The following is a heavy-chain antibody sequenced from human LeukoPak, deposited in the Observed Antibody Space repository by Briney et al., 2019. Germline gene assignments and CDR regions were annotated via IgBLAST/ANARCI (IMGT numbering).Heavy chain of an antibody. V-gene: IGHV1-69*04. CDR2: IIPILGIA. CDR1: GGTFSSYA. Sequence: ASVKVSCKASGGTFSSYAISWVRQAPGQGLEWMGRIIPILGIANYAQKFQGRVTMTRDTSTSTVYMELSSLRSEDTAVYYCARVWNSGSFTGFYYYYYGMDVWGQGTTVTVSS. J-gene: IGHJ6*02. D-gene: IGHD1-26*01. CDR3: ARVWNSGSFTGFYYYYYGMDV.